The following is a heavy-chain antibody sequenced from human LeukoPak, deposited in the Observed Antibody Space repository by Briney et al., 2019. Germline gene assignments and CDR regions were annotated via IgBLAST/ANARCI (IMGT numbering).Heavy chain of an antibody. D-gene: IGHD2-15*01. V-gene: IGHV3-23*01. J-gene: IGHJ4*02. CDR2: ISGGGRTT. CDR1: GVTFINHA. Sequence: GGSLRLSCAASGVTFINHAMSWVRQAPGKGLQWVAVISGGGRTTEYEDFVKGRFTISIDNSKNTLSLQMNSLTVEDTAIYFCAKNVVVKRYIDFWGQGTLVTVSS. CDR3: AKNVVVKRYIDF.